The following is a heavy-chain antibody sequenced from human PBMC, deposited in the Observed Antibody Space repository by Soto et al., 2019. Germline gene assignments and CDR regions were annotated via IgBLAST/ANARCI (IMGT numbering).Heavy chain of an antibody. D-gene: IGHD6-13*01. CDR1: GGSINSYY. CDR2: VYYSGST. J-gene: IGHJ5*02. CDR3: ARASAETTPHNWFDP. Sequence: QVQLQESGPGLVKPSETLSLTCTVSGGSINSYYWSWIRQPPGKGLEWIGYVYYSGSTNYNPSLPSRVTFPMHPSPNQYSLQLSFVTSADTPVHYCARASAETTPHNWFDPWGQGTLVTVSS. V-gene: IGHV4-59*01.